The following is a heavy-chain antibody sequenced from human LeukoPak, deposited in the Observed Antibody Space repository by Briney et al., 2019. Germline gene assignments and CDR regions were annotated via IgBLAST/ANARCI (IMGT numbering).Heavy chain of an antibody. J-gene: IGHJ4*02. CDR2: ISSGGDIM. Sequence: GGSLRLSCAASGLRFSDYYVSWIRQAPGKGLQWLSYISSGGDIMHYADSVKGRFTISRDNAKNSLYLQMNSLRAEDTALYYCARASYGSGYSSPFDYWGQGTLVTVSS. CDR1: GLRFSDYY. V-gene: IGHV3-11*01. CDR3: ARASYGSGYSSPFDY. D-gene: IGHD3-22*01.